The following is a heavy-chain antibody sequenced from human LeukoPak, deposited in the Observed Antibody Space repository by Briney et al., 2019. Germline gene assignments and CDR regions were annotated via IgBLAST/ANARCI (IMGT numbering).Heavy chain of an antibody. J-gene: IGHJ4*02. CDR3: TTTTVTTGDY. CDR2: IRSKADNYAT. V-gene: IGHV3-73*01. D-gene: IGHD4-17*01. CDR1: GFTFSGSA. Sequence: PGGSLTLSCAASGFTFSGSAVHWVRQGSGKGLEWVGRIRSKADNYATAYAASVKGRFTISRDDSKNTAYLQMNSLKTEDTAVYYCTTTTVTTGDYWGQGTLVTVSS.